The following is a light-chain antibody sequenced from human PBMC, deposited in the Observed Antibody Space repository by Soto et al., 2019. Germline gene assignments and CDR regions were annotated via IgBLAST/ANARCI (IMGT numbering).Light chain of an antibody. V-gene: IGKV1-39*01. J-gene: IGKJ4*01. CDR1: SSVANY. CDR3: QQSHSLPVT. Sequence: DIQMTQSPSSLSASVGDIVTITCRANSSVANYLHWYQQKSRRVPKLLIYAASNLQGGVPSRFSGRGSGTDFSPTINSLRLENFCTYLCQQSHSLPVTFGGGNKDEIE. CDR2: AAS.